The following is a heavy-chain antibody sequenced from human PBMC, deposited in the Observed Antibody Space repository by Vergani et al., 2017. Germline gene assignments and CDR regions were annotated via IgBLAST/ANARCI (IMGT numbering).Heavy chain of an antibody. D-gene: IGHD3-9*01. CDR3: ARVGGYYDILTGYYYYYGMDV. CDR2: IYYSGST. Sequence: QVQLQESGPGLVKPSQTLSLTCTVSGGSISSYYWSWIRQPPGKGLEWIGYIYYSGSTNYNPSFKSRVTISVDTSKNQFSLKLSSVTAADTAVYYCARVGGYYDILTGYYYYYGMDVWGQGTTVTVSS. CDR1: GGSISSYY. J-gene: IGHJ6*02. V-gene: IGHV4-59*01.